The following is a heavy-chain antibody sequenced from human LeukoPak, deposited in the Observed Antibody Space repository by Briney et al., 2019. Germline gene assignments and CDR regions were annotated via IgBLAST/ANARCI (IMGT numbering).Heavy chain of an antibody. CDR2: ISYDGSNK. D-gene: IGHD2-2*02. CDR1: GFTFSSYA. J-gene: IGHJ4*02. CDR3: AREGCSSTSCYNGFDY. V-gene: IGHV3-30*04. Sequence: GRSLRLSCAASGFTFSSYAMHWVRQAPGKGLEWVTVISYDGSNKYYADSVKGRFTISRDNSKNTLYLQMNSLRAEDTAVYYCAREGCSSTSCYNGFDYWGQGTLVTVSS.